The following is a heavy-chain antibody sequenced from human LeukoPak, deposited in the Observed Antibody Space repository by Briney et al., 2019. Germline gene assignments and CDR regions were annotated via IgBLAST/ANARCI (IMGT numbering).Heavy chain of an antibody. J-gene: IGHJ3*02. D-gene: IGHD6-13*01. CDR2: IHSSSSSI. CDR3: AMDPLSSSLPLMGALDI. Sequence: PGGSLRLSCEGPGFTFSSYSMNWVRQAPGKGLEWVSAIHSSSSSIYYADSVKGRFTISRDNAKNSLYLQMNSLRADDTAVYYCAMDPLSSSLPLMGALDIWRQGTMVTVSS. V-gene: IGHV3-21*01. CDR1: GFTFSSYS.